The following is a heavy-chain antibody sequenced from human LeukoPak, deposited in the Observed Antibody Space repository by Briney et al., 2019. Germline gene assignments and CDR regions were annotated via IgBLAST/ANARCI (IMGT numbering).Heavy chain of an antibody. CDR2: IYTSGST. CDR1: GGSISSGSYY. V-gene: IGHV4-61*02. Sequence: SETLSLTCTVSGGSISSGSYYWSWIRQPAGKGLEWIGRIYTSGSTNYNPSLKSRVTISVDTSKNQFSLKLSSVTAADTAVYYCAREINGYEDYWGQGTLVTVSS. D-gene: IGHD5-12*01. CDR3: AREINGYEDY. J-gene: IGHJ4*02.